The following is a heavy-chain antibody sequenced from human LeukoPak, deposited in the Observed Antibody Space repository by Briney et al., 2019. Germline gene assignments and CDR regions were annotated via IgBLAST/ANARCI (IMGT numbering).Heavy chain of an antibody. CDR3: ARVPVMTIFGVVRV. J-gene: IGHJ4*02. CDR1: GFTFSSYA. V-gene: IGHV3-23*01. CDR2: ISGSGGST. D-gene: IGHD3-3*01. Sequence: PGGSLRLSCAASGFTFSSYALSWVPQAPGKGLEWVSAISGSGGSTYYADSVKGRFTISRDNSKNTLYLQMNSLRAEDTAVYYCARVPVMTIFGVVRVWGQGTLVTVSS.